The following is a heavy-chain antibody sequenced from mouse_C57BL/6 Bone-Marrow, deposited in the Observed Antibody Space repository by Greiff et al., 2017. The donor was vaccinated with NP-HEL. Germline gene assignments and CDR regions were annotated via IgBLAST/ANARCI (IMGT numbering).Heavy chain of an antibody. CDR1: GYTFTTYP. V-gene: IGHV1-47*01. Sequence: QVQLQQSGAELVKPGASVKMSCKASGYTFTTYPIEWVKQNHGQSLEWIGNFHPYNDDTDYNEKFKNKATLTVEKSSSTVYLELSRLTSDDSSVYYCARGGNYWYYFDYWGQGTTLTVSS. J-gene: IGHJ2*01. CDR2: FHPYNDDT. CDR3: ARGGNYWYYFDY. D-gene: IGHD2-1*01.